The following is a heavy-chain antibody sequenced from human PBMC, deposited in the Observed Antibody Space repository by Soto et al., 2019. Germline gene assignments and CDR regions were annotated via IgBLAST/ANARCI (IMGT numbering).Heavy chain of an antibody. Sequence: QVQLQESGPGLVNPSETLSLTCTVSGGSISGGGYYWSWIRQPPGKGLEWIGYIYDSGSTYYNPSLKSRISISVDTSKNQFSLRLSSVTAADTAVYYRAREIIPLTTDWYFDLWGRGTLVTVSS. CDR3: AREIIPLTTDWYFDL. CDR2: IYDSGST. D-gene: IGHD4-17*01. J-gene: IGHJ2*01. V-gene: IGHV4-30-4*01. CDR1: GGSISGGGYY.